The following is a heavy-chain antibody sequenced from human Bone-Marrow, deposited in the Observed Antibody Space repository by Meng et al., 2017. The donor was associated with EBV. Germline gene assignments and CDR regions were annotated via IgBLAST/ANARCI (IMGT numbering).Heavy chain of an antibody. CDR1: GGSVSSGSYY. Sequence: QVQLPESGPGLVKPSETLSLTCTVSGGSVSSGSYYWSWIRQPPGKGLQWIGYIYYSGSTNYNPSLKSRATISMDTSKNQFSLKLSSVTAADTAVYYCAREGSPFYYDSSGYDLWGQGTLVTVSS. CDR3: AREGSPFYYDSSGYDL. D-gene: IGHD3-22*01. J-gene: IGHJ4*02. V-gene: IGHV4-61*01. CDR2: IYYSGST.